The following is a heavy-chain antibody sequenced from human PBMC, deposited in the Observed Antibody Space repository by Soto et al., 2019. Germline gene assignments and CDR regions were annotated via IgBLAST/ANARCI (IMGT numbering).Heavy chain of an antibody. D-gene: IGHD2-2*01. V-gene: IGHV1-2*02. J-gene: IGHJ6*02. CDR1: GHTFTGYY. Sequence: GASVKVSCKASGHTFTGYYMHWVRQAPGQGLELMGWINPNSGGTNYAQKFQGRVTMTRDTSISTAYMELSRLRSDDTAVYYCARDQNIVVVPAADYYYYGMDVWGQGTTVTVYS. CDR3: ARDQNIVVVPAADYYYYGMDV. CDR2: INPNSGGT.